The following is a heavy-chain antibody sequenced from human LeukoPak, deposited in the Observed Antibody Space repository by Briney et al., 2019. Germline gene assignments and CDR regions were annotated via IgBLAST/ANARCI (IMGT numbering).Heavy chain of an antibody. J-gene: IGHJ4*02. Sequence: SETLSLTCTVSGGSISNYDWSWIRQPPGKGLEWIGYIYYSGSTNYNPSLKSRVTISVDTSKNQFFLKLSSVTAADTAVYYCARHLPSTTGRSYFDYWGQGTLVTVSS. CDR1: GGSISNYD. D-gene: IGHD1-1*01. V-gene: IGHV4-59*08. CDR2: IYYSGST. CDR3: ARHLPSTTGRSYFDY.